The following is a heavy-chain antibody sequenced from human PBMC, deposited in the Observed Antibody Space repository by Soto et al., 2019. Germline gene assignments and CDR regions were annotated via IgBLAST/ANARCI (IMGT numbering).Heavy chain of an antibody. J-gene: IGHJ4*02. CDR3: ARAYYDSSGPPAFDY. Sequence: GGSLRLSCAASGFTFSSYAMHWVRQAPGKGLEWVAVISYDGSNKYYADSVKGRFTISRDNSKNTLYLQMNSLRAEDTAVYYRARAYYDSSGPPAFDYWGQGTLVTVSS. CDR2: ISYDGSNK. D-gene: IGHD3-22*01. V-gene: IGHV3-30-3*01. CDR1: GFTFSSYA.